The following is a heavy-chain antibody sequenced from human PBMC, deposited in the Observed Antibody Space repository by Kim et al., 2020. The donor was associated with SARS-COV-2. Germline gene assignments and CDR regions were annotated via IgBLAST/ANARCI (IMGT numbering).Heavy chain of an antibody. CDR2: ISYDGSNK. D-gene: IGHD2-2*01. J-gene: IGHJ5*02. CDR1: GFTFSSYG. V-gene: IGHV3-30*18. CDR3: AKHTAAMPS. Sequence: GGSLRLSCAASGFTFSSYGMHWVRQAPGKGLEWVAVISYDGSNKYYADSVKGRFTISRDNSKNTLYLQMNSLRAEDTAVYYCAKHTAAMPSWGQGTLVTVSS.